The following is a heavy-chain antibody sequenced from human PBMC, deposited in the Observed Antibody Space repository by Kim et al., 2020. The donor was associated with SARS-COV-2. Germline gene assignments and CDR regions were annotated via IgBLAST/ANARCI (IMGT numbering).Heavy chain of an antibody. CDR3: AKEGKYYDFWSGYLGDYYSYYMDV. V-gene: IGHV3-23*01. CDR1: GFTFSSYA. CDR2: ISGSGGST. Sequence: GGSLRLSCAASGFTFSSYAMSWVRQAPGKGLEWVSAISGSGGSTYYADSVKGRFTISRDNSKNTLYLQMNSLRAEDTAIYYCAKEGKYYDFWSGYLGDYYSYYMDVWGKGTPVTVSS. D-gene: IGHD3-3*01. J-gene: IGHJ6*03.